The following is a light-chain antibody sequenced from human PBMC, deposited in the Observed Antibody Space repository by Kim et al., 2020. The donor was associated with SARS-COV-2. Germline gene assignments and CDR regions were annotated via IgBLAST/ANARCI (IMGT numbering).Light chain of an antibody. J-gene: IGKJ2*01. V-gene: IGKV1-5*03. CDR2: KAS. CDR3: QHYSSYPYT. CDR1: QSIGVS. Sequence: SASIGYRVTLTCLASQSIGVSLASYQQKPGKAPKVLISKASSVQNGVPSRFSGSGSGIEFTLSITSLQPDDFAIYYCQHYSSYPYTFSQGTKLEI.